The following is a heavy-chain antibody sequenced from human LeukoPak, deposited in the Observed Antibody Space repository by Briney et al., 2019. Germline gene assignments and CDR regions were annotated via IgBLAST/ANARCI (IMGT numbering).Heavy chain of an antibody. D-gene: IGHD3-22*01. V-gene: IGHV1-8*01. J-gene: IGHJ4*02. CDR1: GYTFTSYD. CDR2: MNPNSGNT. CDR3: ARGQDDYYDSSGYYYLFDY. Sequence: ASVKVSCKASGYTFTSYDINWVRQATGQGLEWMGWMNPNSGNTGYAQKFQGRVTMTRNTSISTVYMELSSLRSEDTAVYYCARGQDDYYDSSGYYYLFDYWGQGTLVTVSS.